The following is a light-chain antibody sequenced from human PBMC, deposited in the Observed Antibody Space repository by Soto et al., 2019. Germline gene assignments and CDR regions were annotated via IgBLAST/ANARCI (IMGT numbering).Light chain of an antibody. CDR1: SSDVGGYDY. CDR3: SSYRSSGTSYV. Sequence: QSVLTQPASVSGSPLQSITISCTGTSSDVGGYDYVSWYQQHPGKAPKLIIYDVSNRPSGLSNRFSGSKSGNTASLTISGLQTEDEADYFCSSYRSSGTSYVSGPGTKVTVL. J-gene: IGLJ1*01. CDR2: DVS. V-gene: IGLV2-14*01.